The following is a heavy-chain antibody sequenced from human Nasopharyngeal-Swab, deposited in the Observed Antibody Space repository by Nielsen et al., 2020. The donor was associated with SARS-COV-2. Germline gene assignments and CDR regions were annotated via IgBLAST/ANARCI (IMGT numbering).Heavy chain of an antibody. CDR2: IYCSGST. J-gene: IGHJ6*03. CDR3: ARCIVVVPAAIRGTDYYYMDV. Sequence: SETLSLTCTVSGGSISSSSYYWGWIRQPPGKGLEWIGGIYCSGSTYYNPSLKSRVTISVDTSKNQFSLKLSSVTAADTAVYYCARCIVVVPAAIRGTDYYYMDVWGKGTTVTVSS. CDR1: GGSISSSSYY. D-gene: IGHD2-2*01. V-gene: IGHV4-39*01.